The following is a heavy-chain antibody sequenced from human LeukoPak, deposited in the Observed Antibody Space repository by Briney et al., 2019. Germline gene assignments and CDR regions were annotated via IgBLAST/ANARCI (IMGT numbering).Heavy chain of an antibody. CDR3: ARLNSLYYYYYGMDV. D-gene: IGHD4-23*01. J-gene: IGHJ6*02. Sequence: GGSLRLSCAASGFTVSSNYMSWVRQAPGKGLEWGSVIYSGGSTYYADSVKGRFTISRDNSKNTLYLQMNSLRAEDTAVYYCARLNSLYYYYYGMDVWGQGTTVTVSS. V-gene: IGHV3-66*04. CDR2: IYSGGST. CDR1: GFTVSSNY.